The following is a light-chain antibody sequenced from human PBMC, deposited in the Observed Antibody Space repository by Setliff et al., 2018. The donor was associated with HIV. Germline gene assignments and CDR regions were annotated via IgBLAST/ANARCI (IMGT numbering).Light chain of an antibody. CDR1: RGDVGGYNY. CDR3: SSFTSSSTFV. CDR2: EVT. V-gene: IGLV2-14*03. Sequence: QSVLTQPASVSGSPGQSITISCTGTRGDVGGYNYVSWYQQHPGRVPKLMIYEVTHRPSGVSNRSSGSKSGYTASLTISGLQAEDEADYYCSSFTSSSTFVFGTGTKVTVL. J-gene: IGLJ1*01.